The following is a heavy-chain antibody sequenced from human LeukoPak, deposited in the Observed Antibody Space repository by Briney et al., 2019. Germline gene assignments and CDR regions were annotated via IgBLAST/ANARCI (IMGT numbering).Heavy chain of an antibody. Sequence: SETLSLTCTVSGGSISSYYWSWIRQPPGKGLEWIGYIYYSGSTNYNPSLKSRVTISVDTSKNQFSLKLSSVTAADTAVYYCARGPPYYYGSGSYKQYWFDPWGQGTLVTVSS. D-gene: IGHD3-10*01. V-gene: IGHV4-59*12. J-gene: IGHJ5*02. CDR1: GGSISSYY. CDR3: ARGPPYYYGSGSYKQYWFDP. CDR2: IYYSGST.